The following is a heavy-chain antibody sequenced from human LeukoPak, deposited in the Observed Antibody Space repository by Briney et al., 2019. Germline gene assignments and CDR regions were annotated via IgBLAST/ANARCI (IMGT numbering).Heavy chain of an antibody. D-gene: IGHD3-10*01. V-gene: IGHV3-7*01. CDR3: AKVAKYYYGPETYYFFEQ. J-gene: IGHJ4*02. CDR1: GFPFSTYW. CDR2: INQDGTEK. Sequence: QSGGSLRLSCAASGFPFSTYWMSWVRQAPGKGLEWVANINQDGTEKYYVDSVKGRFTISRDYAKNSLYLQMNSLRVEHTAVYYCAKVAKYYYGPETYYFFEQWGQGTPVTASS.